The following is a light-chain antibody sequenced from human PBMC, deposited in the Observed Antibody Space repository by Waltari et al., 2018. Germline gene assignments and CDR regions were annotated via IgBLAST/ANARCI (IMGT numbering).Light chain of an antibody. J-gene: IGKJ1*01. CDR1: QSVGRT. Sequence: EIVLTQSPGTLSLSPGERAALSCRASQSVGRTLARYQQKPGQAPRLLIYGASNRATGIPDRFSGSGSGTDFSLTISGLEPEDFAVYYCQHYVRLPATFGQGTKVEIK. CDR2: GAS. CDR3: QHYVRLPAT. V-gene: IGKV3-20*01.